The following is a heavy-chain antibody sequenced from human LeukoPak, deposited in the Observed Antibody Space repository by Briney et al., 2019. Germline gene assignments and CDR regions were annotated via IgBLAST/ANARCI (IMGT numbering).Heavy chain of an antibody. J-gene: IGHJ4*02. CDR1: GFTFSSYA. CDR3: AKDSPPGSRFGELHYFDY. V-gene: IGHV3-23*01. D-gene: IGHD3-10*01. CDR2: ISSSGGST. Sequence: GGSLRLSCAVSGFTFSSYAMSWVRQAPGRGLEWVSGISSSGGSTPHADSVKGRFTISRDNSKNTLYLQMNSLRAEDTAVYNCAKDSPPGSRFGELHYFDYWGQGTLVTVSS.